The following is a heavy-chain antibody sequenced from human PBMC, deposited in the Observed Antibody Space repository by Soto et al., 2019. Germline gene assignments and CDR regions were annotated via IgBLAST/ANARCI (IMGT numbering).Heavy chain of an antibody. D-gene: IGHD3-10*01. Sequence: PGGSLRIACSASGFTFSSYAMSWVRQAPVKGLEWVSAISGSGGSTYYADSVKGRFTISRDNSKNTLYLQMNSLRAEDTAVYYCAKDRGITMVRGVIFLYGMDVWGQGTTVTVSS. J-gene: IGHJ6*02. V-gene: IGHV3-23*01. CDR1: GFTFSSYA. CDR2: ISGSGGST. CDR3: AKDRGITMVRGVIFLYGMDV.